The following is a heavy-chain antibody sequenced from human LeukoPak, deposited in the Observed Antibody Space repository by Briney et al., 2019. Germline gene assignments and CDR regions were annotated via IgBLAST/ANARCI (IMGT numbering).Heavy chain of an antibody. CDR1: GFTFKLYA. J-gene: IGHJ5*02. Sequence: RAGGSRRLSCTASGFTFKLYAMTWVRQAPGKGLEWVSGTGGSGDGTHYTHSVKGRFTISRDNSKNTLYLQMNSLRAEDTAVYYCAKDRGPYVGIDNNWFDPWGQGTLVIVSS. CDR3: AKDRGPYVGIDNNWFDP. V-gene: IGHV3-23*01. D-gene: IGHD3-10*02. CDR2: TGGSGDGT.